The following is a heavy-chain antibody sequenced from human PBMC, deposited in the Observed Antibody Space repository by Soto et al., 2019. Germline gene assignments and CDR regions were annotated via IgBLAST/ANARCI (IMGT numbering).Heavy chain of an antibody. D-gene: IGHD6-13*01. CDR3: SRHRGYSSSWYVVACWFDP. V-gene: IGHV4-30-2*03. CDR2: IYHSGST. J-gene: IGHJ5*02. Sequence: PSETLSLTCAVSGGSISSGGYSWSWIRQPPEKGMERIGYIYHSGSTYYNPSLKSRVTISVDTSKNQFSLKLSSVTAADTAVYYCSRHRGYSSSWYVVACWFDPWGQGTLVTVSS. CDR1: GGSISSGGYS.